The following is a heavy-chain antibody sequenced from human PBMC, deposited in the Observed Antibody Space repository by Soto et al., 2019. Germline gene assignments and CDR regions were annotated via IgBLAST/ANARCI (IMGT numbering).Heavy chain of an antibody. D-gene: IGHD3-9*01. CDR2: SRDKPQGYST. CDR3: ASGGLRYSEAY. J-gene: IGHJ4*02. V-gene: IGHV3-72*01. Sequence: GGSLRLSCAGSGFTLSDHYIDWVRQAPGKGLEWVGRSRDKPQGYSTAYAASVKGRFTTSRDESKNSAYLQMNSLRAEDTAVYYCASGGLRYSEAYWGQGTLVTVSS. CDR1: GFTLSDHY.